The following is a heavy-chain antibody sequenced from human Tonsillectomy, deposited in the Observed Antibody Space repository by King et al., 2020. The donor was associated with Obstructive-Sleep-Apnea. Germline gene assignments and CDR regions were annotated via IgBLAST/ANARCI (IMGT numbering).Heavy chain of an antibody. CDR1: GFTFSSYP. V-gene: IGHV3-30*04. Sequence: VQLVESGGGVVQPGRSLRLSCAASGFTFSSYPMHWVRQAPGKGLEWVAVISYDGTNIYYADSGKGRFTISRDNSKNTLYVQMNSLRAEDTAVYYCARDLPRFKYGMDVWGQGTTVTVSS. CDR2: ISYDGTNI. J-gene: IGHJ6*02. CDR3: ARDLPRFKYGMDV. D-gene: IGHD3-10*01.